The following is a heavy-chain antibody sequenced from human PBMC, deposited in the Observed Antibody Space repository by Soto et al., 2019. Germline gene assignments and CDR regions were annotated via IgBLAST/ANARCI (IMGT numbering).Heavy chain of an antibody. J-gene: IGHJ4*03. D-gene: IGHD2-21*01. V-gene: IGHV1-69*01. CDR2: IIPLFGTP. CDR1: GVTFSTSG. CDR3: ARLCPSICGGGNCYRMDSYFDS. Sequence: QVQLVQSGAEVKKPGSSLKVSCKTSGVTFSTSGISWVRQGPGQGLEWMGGIIPLFGTPKYARKFQGRVSITPDDSATTSYLEMSGRSSGDTAIYYCARLCPSICGGGNCYRMDSYFDSWGQGSQVVVSS.